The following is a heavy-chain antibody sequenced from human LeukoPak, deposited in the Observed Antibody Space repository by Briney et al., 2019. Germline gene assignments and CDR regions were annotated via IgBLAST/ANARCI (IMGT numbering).Heavy chain of an antibody. J-gene: IGHJ4*02. V-gene: IGHV3-30*04. D-gene: IGHD6-19*01. CDR3: ARDGTYISAWSLPFDY. CDR2: MSNDGSNT. Sequence: GGSLRLSCAPSGFTPSSYAMHWVRHAPGNGVEWVAVMSNDGSNTYYADSVKGRVTISRDTSQNPLCLQMNRLIAGDTAVYHWARDGTYISAWSLPFDYWGQGTLVTVSS. CDR1: GFTPSSYA.